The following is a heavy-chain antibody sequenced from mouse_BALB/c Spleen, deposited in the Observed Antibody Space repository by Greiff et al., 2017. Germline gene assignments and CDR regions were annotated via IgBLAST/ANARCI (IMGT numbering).Heavy chain of an antibody. D-gene: IGHD1-1*02. CDR3: ARLGGRNYAMDY. CDR2: ISNGGGST. V-gene: IGHV5-12-2*01. CDR1: GFTFSSYT. Sequence: EVQRVESGGGLVQPGGSLKLSCAASGFTFSSYTMSWVRQTPEKRLEWVAYISNGGGSTYYPDTVTGRFTISRDNAKNTLYLQMSSLKSEDTAMYYCARLGGRNYAMDYWGQGTSVTVSS. J-gene: IGHJ4*01.